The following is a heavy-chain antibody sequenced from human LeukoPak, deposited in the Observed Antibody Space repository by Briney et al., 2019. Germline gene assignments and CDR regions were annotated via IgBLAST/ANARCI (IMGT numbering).Heavy chain of an antibody. J-gene: IGHJ4*02. D-gene: IGHD4-17*01. CDR2: VYYIGNT. CDR1: XSSVSSGNLY. Sequence: RSSETLSLTCTVSXSSVSSGNLYWSWIRQPPGKGLEWIGYVYYIGNTNYNPSLESRVTMSIDTSTNQFSLKLTSVTAADTAVYYCARQYGVIGAFDYWGRGILVTVSS. V-gene: IGHV4-61*01. CDR3: ARQYGVIGAFDY.